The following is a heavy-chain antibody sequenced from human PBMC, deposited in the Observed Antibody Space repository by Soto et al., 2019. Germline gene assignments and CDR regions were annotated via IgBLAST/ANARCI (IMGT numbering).Heavy chain of an antibody. CDR1: GFTFSSYS. CDR2: ISSSISTM. CDR3: AREVRDTAVADFDY. Sequence: EVPLVESGGGLVQXGGSLRLSCAASGFTFSSYSMNWVRQAPGKGLEWLSYISSSISTMHYADSVKGRFTISRDNAKNALYLQINSLRDEDTAVYYCAREVRDTAVADFDYWGQGTLVTVSS. D-gene: IGHD5-18*01. J-gene: IGHJ4*02. V-gene: IGHV3-48*02.